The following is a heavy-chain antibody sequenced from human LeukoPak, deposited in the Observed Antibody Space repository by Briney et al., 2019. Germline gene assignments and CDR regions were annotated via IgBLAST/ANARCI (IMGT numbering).Heavy chain of an antibody. CDR3: ARVRKYSGYYSWYFDL. CDR1: GFTFDDYA. J-gene: IGHJ2*01. D-gene: IGHD5-12*01. CDR2: ISWNSGSI. Sequence: GGSLRLSCAASGFTFDDYAMHWVRQVPGKGLECVSGISWNSGSIAYADSVKGRFTISRDNAKNSLYLQMNSLRAGDTAVYYCARVRKYSGYYSWYFDLWGRGTLVTVSS. V-gene: IGHV3-9*01.